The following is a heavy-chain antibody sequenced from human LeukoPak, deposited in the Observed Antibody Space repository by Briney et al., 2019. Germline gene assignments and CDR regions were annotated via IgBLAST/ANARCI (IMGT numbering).Heavy chain of an antibody. D-gene: IGHD4-23*01. CDR3: ARGNYCGGKDMDV. CDR2: IYTSGST. J-gene: IGHJ6*03. CDR1: GGSISSYY. Sequence: SETLSLTCTVSGGSISSYYWSWIRQPPGKGLEWIGYIYTSGSTNYNPPLKSRVTISVDTSKNQFSLKLSSVTAADTAVYYCARGNYCGGKDMDVWGKGTTVTVSS. V-gene: IGHV4-4*09.